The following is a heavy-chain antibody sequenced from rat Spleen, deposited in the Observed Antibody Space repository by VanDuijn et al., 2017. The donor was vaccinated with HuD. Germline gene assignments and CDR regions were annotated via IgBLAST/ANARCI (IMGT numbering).Heavy chain of an antibody. Sequence: QVQLKESGPGLVQPSQTLSLTCTVSGFSLISYAVNWVRQPPGKGLEGMGGIWGDGSTNYNSALKSRLSINRDTSKSQVFLKVNSLQFEDTGTYYCARQTQLQWPYYFDYWGQGVMVTVSS. J-gene: IGHJ2*01. V-gene: IGHV2-13*01. D-gene: IGHD1-1*01. CDR2: IWGDGST. CDR3: ARQTQLQWPYYFDY. CDR1: GFSLISYA.